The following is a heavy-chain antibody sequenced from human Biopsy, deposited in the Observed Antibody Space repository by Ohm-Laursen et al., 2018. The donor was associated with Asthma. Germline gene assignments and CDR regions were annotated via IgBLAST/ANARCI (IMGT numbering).Heavy chain of an antibody. CDR1: GYTFINYA. J-gene: IGHJ3*02. CDR3: ARTYFDFLTGQVHDAFAM. V-gene: IGHV1-3*01. CDR2: INAANGNT. D-gene: IGHD3-9*01. Sequence: ATVKISCKASGYTFINYAIHWVRQAPGHGLEWMGWINAANGNTKYSQKFQGRLTISRDTSASTAYMDLSSLRSEDTAVYYCARTYFDFLTGQVHDAFAMWGQGTMVTVSS.